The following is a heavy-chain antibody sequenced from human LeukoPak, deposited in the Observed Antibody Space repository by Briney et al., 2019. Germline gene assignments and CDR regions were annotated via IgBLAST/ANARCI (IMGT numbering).Heavy chain of an antibody. V-gene: IGHV4-34*01. CDR1: GESFSGYY. CDR2: INHSGST. CDR3: ARGPPNIVVVAYSPYAMDV. D-gene: IGHD2-2*01. Sequence: PSETPSLTCPVYGESFSGYYCSWIRHSPGKGLEWIGVINHSGSTNYNPSLKSRVTISLDTSKNQFSLKLSSVTAADTAVYSCARGPPNIVVVAYSPYAMDVWGQGTTVTVSS. J-gene: IGHJ6*02.